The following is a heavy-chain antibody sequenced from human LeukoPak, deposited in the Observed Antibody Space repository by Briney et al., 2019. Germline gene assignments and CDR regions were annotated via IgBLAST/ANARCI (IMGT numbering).Heavy chain of an antibody. CDR2: IYYSGST. CDR3: ARARCSSTSCYISDGAFDI. J-gene: IGHJ3*02. Sequence: SETLSLTCTVSGGSISSGDYYWSWIRQPPGKGLEWIVYIYYSGSTYDNPSLKSRVTISENTEKNQFTLKQSHITAADTAVYYCARARCSSTSCYISDGAFDIWGQGTMVTVSS. CDR1: GGSISSGDYY. V-gene: IGHV4-30-4*08. D-gene: IGHD2-2*02.